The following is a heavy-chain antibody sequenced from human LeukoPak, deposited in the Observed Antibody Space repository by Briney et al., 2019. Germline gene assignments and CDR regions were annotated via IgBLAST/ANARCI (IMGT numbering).Heavy chain of an antibody. Sequence: GASVKVSCKASGYTFTSYDINWVRQATGQGLEWMGWINPNSGGTNYAQKFQGRVTMTRDTSISTAYMELSRLRSDDTAVYYCARDFRAAMVSDWFDPWGQGTLVTVSS. CDR2: INPNSGGT. D-gene: IGHD5-18*01. CDR3: ARDFRAAMVSDWFDP. CDR1: GYTFTSYD. J-gene: IGHJ5*02. V-gene: IGHV1-2*02.